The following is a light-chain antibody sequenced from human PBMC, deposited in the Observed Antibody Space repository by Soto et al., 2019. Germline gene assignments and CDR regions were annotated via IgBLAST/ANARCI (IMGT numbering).Light chain of an antibody. CDR3: GSYAGSSTFGYV. V-gene: IGLV2-23*02. CDR1: SSDVGSYNL. J-gene: IGLJ1*01. CDR2: EVS. Sequence: QSALTQPASVSGSPGQSITISCTGTSSDVGSYNLVSWYQQHPGKAPKLMIYEVSKRPSGVSNRFSGSKSGNTASLTISGLQAEDAAVYYCGSYAGSSTFGYVFVTGTKVTVL.